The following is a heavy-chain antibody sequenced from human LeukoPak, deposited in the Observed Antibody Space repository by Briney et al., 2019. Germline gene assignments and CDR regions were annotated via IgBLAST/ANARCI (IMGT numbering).Heavy chain of an antibody. CDR3: ARGTVARPWFDP. V-gene: IGHV3-21*01. D-gene: IGHD6-6*01. J-gene: IGHJ5*02. CDR2: ISSSSSYI. Sequence: GGSLRLSCAASGFTFSSYSTNWVRQAPGKGLEWVSSISSSSSYIYYADSVKGRFTISRDNAKNSLYLQMNSLRAEDTAVYYCARGTVARPWFDPWGQGTLVTVSS. CDR1: GFTFSSYS.